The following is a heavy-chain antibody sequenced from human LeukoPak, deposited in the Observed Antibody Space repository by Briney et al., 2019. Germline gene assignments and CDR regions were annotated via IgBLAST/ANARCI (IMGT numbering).Heavy chain of an antibody. CDR3: ARDSGSGSKYYFDY. CDR1: RGSISSGGYY. Sequence: SETLSLTCTVSRGSISSGGYYWSWIRQHPGKGLEWIGYIYYSGSTYYNPSLKSRVTISVDTSKNQFSLKLSSVTAADTAVYYCARDSGSGSKYYFDYWGQGTLVTVSS. D-gene: IGHD3-10*01. CDR2: IYYSGST. J-gene: IGHJ4*02. V-gene: IGHV4-31*03.